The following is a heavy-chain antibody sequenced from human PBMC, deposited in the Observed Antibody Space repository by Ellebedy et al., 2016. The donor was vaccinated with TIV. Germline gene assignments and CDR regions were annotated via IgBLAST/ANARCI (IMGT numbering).Heavy chain of an antibody. D-gene: IGHD2-21*02. CDR1: GFTFGDYA. Sequence: ESLKISCTTSGFTFGDYAMNWVRQAPGKGLEWVAYISGVSSTIIYADSVKGRFTVSRDNAKNSLYLQMNSLRDEDTAVYYCARLNGDGFDPWGQGTLVTVSS. CDR2: ISGVSSTI. J-gene: IGHJ5*02. V-gene: IGHV3-48*02. CDR3: ARLNGDGFDP.